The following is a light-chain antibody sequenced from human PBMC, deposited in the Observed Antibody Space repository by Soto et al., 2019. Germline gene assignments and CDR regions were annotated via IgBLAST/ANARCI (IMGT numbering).Light chain of an antibody. CDR1: SRDVGGYNY. Sequence: QSVLTQPASVSGSPGQSITISCTGTSRDVGGYNYVSWYQQHPGKAPKLMIYDVRNRPSGVSNRFSGSKSVNTTSLTISGLQAEDVADYYCSSYTTISTYVFGPGTKVPV. CDR2: DVR. V-gene: IGLV2-14*01. J-gene: IGLJ1*01. CDR3: SSYTTISTYV.